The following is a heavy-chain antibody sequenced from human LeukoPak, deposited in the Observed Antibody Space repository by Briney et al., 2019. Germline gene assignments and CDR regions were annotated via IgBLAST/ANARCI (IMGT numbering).Heavy chain of an antibody. Sequence: ASVKASCKASGYTFTGYYMHWVRQAPGQGLEWMGWISAFNGNTNYAQKFQGRVTMTTDTSTSTGYLEVRSLRVDDTAVYYCARELRGTYYYESSGSDYWGQGTLVTVSS. CDR2: ISAFNGNT. J-gene: IGHJ4*02. CDR3: ARELRGTYYYESSGSDY. D-gene: IGHD3-22*01. CDR1: GYTFTGYY. V-gene: IGHV1-18*04.